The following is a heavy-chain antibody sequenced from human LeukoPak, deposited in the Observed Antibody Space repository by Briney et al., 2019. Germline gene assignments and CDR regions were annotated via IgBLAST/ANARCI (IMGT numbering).Heavy chain of an antibody. J-gene: IGHJ4*02. CDR1: GFTFSSYS. CDR3: ARDMTVPWFDY. Sequence: KAGGSLRLSCAASGFTFSSYSMNWVRQAPGKGLEWVSSISSSSSYIYYADSVKGRFTISRDNAKNSLYLQMNSLRAEDTALYYCARDMTVPWFDYWGQGTLVTVSS. CDR2: ISSSSSYI. D-gene: IGHD4-17*01. V-gene: IGHV3-21*01.